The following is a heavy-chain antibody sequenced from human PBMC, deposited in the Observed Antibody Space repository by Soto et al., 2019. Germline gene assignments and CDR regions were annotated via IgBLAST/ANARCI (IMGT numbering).Heavy chain of an antibody. CDR2: VNHSGTT. D-gene: IGHD6-19*01. J-gene: IGHJ4*01. CDR1: VGSFSACQ. V-gene: IGHV4-34*01. CDR3: ARRWMVFF. Sequence: EKLSVTYTVTVGSFSACQWSWVRQTPGQGLEWIGEVNHSGTTRYNPSLKSRVTMSADSSKRQFSLKLTSVTAADSARYSCARRWMVFFRGQG.